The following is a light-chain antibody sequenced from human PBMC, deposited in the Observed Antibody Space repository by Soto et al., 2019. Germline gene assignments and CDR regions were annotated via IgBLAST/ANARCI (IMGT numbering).Light chain of an antibody. Sequence: QSALTQPASVSGSPGQSITISCPGTSSDVGGYNYVSWYQQHPGKAPKLMIYDVSNRPSGVSNRFSGSKSGNTASLTSSGLQAEDEADYYCSSYTSSSTPQVVFGGGTKLTVL. CDR3: SSYTSSSTPQVV. CDR1: SSDVGGYNY. J-gene: IGLJ2*01. V-gene: IGLV2-14*01. CDR2: DVS.